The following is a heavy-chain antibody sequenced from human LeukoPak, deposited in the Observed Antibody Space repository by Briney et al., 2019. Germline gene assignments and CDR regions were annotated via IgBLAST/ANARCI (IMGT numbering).Heavy chain of an antibody. CDR3: ARDSCGCGGCHFWYFDL. D-gene: IGHD6-19*01. CDR1: GYSFTSYY. V-gene: IGHV1-46*01. CDR2: INPSGNRT. Sequence: GASVKVSCKATGYSFTSYYMHWVRQAPGQGLEWMGIINPSGNRTSYAQKFQGRVTMTRDTSISTASMELSRLKYEDTAVYYCARDSCGCGGCHFWYFDLWGRGTLVTVSS. J-gene: IGHJ2*01.